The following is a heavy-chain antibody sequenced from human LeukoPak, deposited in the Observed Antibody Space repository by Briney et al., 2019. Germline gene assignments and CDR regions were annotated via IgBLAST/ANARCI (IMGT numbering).Heavy chain of an antibody. V-gene: IGHV4-4*07. CDR2: IYTSGST. CDR1: GGSISSYY. J-gene: IGHJ4*02. Sequence: PSETLSLTCSVSGGSISSYYWSWIRQPAGKGLEWIGRIYTSGSTNYNPSLKSRVTIPLDTSKNQFSLKLSSVTAADTAVYYCARGGWFGESPFDYWGQGTLVTVSS. CDR3: ARGGWFGESPFDY. D-gene: IGHD3-10*01.